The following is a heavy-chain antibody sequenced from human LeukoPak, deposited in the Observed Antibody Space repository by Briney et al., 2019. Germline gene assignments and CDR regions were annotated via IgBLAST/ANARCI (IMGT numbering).Heavy chain of an antibody. D-gene: IGHD3-16*01. CDR2: INPNSGGT. CDR1: GYTFTGYY. V-gene: IGHV1-2*02. J-gene: IGHJ4*02. CDR3: ASAPWGVKNFFTAPPFCSFDY. Sequence: ASVKVSCKASGYTFTGYYMHWVRQAPGQGLEWMGWINPNSGGTNYAQKFQGRVTMTRDTSISTAYMELSRLRSDDTAVYYCASAPWGVKNFFTAPPFCSFDYGAQGPLAPVP.